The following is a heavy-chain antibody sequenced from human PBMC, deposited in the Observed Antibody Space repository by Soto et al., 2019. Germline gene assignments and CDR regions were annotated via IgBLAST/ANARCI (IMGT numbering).Heavy chain of an antibody. CDR1: GFTFSSYW. Sequence: EVQLVESGGGLVQPGGSLRLSCAASGFTFSSYWMNWVRQAPGKGLEWVANIKQDVSEKYYVDSVKGRFTISRDNTKNCLYLQMNSLRAEDTAVYYCAREQLHVVIPDYWGQGTLVTVSS. D-gene: IGHD1-1*01. V-gene: IGHV3-7*01. J-gene: IGHJ4*02. CDR3: AREQLHVVIPDY. CDR2: IKQDVSEK.